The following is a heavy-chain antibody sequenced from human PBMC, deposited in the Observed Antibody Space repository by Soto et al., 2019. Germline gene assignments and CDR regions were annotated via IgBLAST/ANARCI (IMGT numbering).Heavy chain of an antibody. CDR1: GLTFSHAW. J-gene: IGHJ6*03. Sequence: EVQLVESGGGLVNPGGSLRLSCVVSGLTFSHAWMSWVRQAPGQGLEWVGRIKTKADGGTTDYAAIVKVRFTISRDESKSTLFMQMNSLNTEDSAVYYCTTDSGYCSSTSCRYSYMDVWGKGTTVTVSS. D-gene: IGHD2-2*01. V-gene: IGHV3-15*01. CDR2: IKTKADGGTT. CDR3: TTDSGYCSSTSCRYSYMDV.